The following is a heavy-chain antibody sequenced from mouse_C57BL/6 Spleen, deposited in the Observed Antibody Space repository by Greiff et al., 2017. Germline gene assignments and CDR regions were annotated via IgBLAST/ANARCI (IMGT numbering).Heavy chain of an antibody. D-gene: IGHD2-4*01. CDR1: GYTFTSYW. CDR3: ARREGDYGFAY. V-gene: IGHV1-50*01. J-gene: IGHJ3*01. CDR2: IDPSDSYT. Sequence: QVQLQQSGAELVKPGASVKLSCKASGYTFTSYWMQWVQQRPGQGLEWIGEIDPSDSYTNYNQKFKGKATLTVDTSSSTAYMQLSSLTSEDSAVYYCARREGDYGFAYWGQGTLVTVSA.